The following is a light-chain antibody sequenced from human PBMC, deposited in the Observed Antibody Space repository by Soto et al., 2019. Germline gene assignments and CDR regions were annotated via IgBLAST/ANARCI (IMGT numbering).Light chain of an antibody. CDR3: QQYNTYSRT. Sequence: DIQMTQSPSTLSASVGDRVTITCRASQNINSWLAWYQEKPGKAPRLLIYKASSLQSGVPSRFSGGGSGTEFTLTISSLQPDDFATYYCQQYNTYSRTFGQGTKVEIK. CDR1: QNINSW. J-gene: IGKJ1*01. V-gene: IGKV1-5*03. CDR2: KAS.